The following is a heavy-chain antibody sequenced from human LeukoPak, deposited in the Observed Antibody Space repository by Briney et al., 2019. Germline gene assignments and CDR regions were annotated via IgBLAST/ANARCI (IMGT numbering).Heavy chain of an antibody. Sequence: SQTLSLTCTVSGGSISSGSYYWSWIRQPAGKGLEWIGRIYTSGSTNYNPSLKSRVTISVDTSKNQFSLKPSSVTAADTAVYYCARGRGYSYGDNWFDPWGQGTLVTVSS. CDR3: ARGRGYSYGDNWFDP. D-gene: IGHD5-18*01. V-gene: IGHV4-61*02. CDR2: IYTSGST. J-gene: IGHJ5*02. CDR1: GGSISSGSYY.